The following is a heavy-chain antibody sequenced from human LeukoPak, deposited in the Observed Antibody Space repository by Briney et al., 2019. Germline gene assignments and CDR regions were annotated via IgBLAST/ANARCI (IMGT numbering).Heavy chain of an antibody. D-gene: IGHD6-19*01. CDR2: IYYSGST. CDR1: GGSISSYY. J-gene: IGHJ4*02. CDR3: AGGWYGFDY. V-gene: IGHV4-59*01. Sequence: PSETLSLTCTVSGGSISSYYWSWIRQPPGKGLEWIGCIYYSGSTNYNPSLKSRVTISVDTSKNQFSLKLSSVTAADTAVYYCAGGWYGFDYWGQGTLVTVSS.